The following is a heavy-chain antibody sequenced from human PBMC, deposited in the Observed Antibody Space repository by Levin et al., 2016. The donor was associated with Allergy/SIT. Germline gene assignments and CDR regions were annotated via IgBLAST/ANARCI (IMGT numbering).Heavy chain of an antibody. J-gene: IGHJ5*02. CDR3: ARSYYDFWSGYSMTNWFDP. CDR2: INPSGGST. CDR1: GYTFTSYY. D-gene: IGHD3-3*01. V-gene: IGHV1-46*01. Sequence: ASVKVSCKASGYTFTSYYMHWVRQAPGQGLEWMGIINPSGGSTSYAQKFQGRVTMTRDTSTSTVYMELSSLRSEDTAVYYCARSYYDFWSGYSMTNWFDPWGQGTLVTVSS.